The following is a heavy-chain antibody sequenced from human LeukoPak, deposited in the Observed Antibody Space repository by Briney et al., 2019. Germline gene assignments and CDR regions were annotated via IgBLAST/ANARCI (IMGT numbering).Heavy chain of an antibody. J-gene: IGHJ6*03. Sequence: GGSLRLSCAASEFTVSTKYMSWVRQAPGMGLECVSIIYSGGSTYYADSVKGRFTISRDNSKNTLYLQMKSLRVEDTALYYCARVAVIYYYYMEVWGKGTTVTVSS. V-gene: IGHV3-66*01. CDR2: IYSGGST. CDR1: EFTVSTKY. CDR3: ARVAVIYYYYMEV. D-gene: IGHD2/OR15-2a*01.